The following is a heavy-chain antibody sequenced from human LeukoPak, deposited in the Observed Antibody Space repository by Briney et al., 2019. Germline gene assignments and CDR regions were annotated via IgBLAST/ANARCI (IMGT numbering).Heavy chain of an antibody. CDR3: ARGYYGSGSHCCHMDV. J-gene: IGHJ6*03. Sequence: PSETLSLTCAVYVGSFSGYYWNWIRQPPGKGLEWIGEINHSGSTNYNSSPKSRVTISVDTSKNQFSLKLSSVTAADTAVYYCARGYYGSGSHCCHMDVWGKGTTITVS. CDR2: INHSGST. CDR1: VGSFSGYY. D-gene: IGHD3-10*01. V-gene: IGHV4-34*01.